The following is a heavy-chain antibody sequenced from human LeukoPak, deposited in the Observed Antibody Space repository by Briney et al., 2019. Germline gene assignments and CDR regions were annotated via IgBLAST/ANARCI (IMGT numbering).Heavy chain of an antibody. Sequence: GGSLRLSCEASGFTFSSSAMSWVRQAPGKGLEWVANIKQDGSEKYYVDSVKGRFTISRDNAKNSLYLQMNSLRAEDTAVYYCARDDPTLFWSGSPFYWGQGTLVTVSS. V-gene: IGHV3-7*01. D-gene: IGHD3-3*01. CDR2: IKQDGSEK. J-gene: IGHJ4*02. CDR1: GFTFSSSA. CDR3: ARDDPTLFWSGSPFY.